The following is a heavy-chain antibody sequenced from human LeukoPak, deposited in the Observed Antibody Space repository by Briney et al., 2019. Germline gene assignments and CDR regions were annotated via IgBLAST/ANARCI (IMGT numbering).Heavy chain of an antibody. CDR2: IYYSGST. D-gene: IGHD6-19*01. V-gene: IGHV4-39*01. Sequence: SETLSLTCTVSGGSISSSSYYWGWIRQPPGKGLEWIGSIYYSGSTYYNPSLKSRVTISVDTSKNQFSLKLSSVTAADTAVYYCARLNSSGWGYYYYYMDVWGKGTTVTISS. J-gene: IGHJ6*03. CDR3: ARLNSSGWGYYYYYMDV. CDR1: GGSISSSSYY.